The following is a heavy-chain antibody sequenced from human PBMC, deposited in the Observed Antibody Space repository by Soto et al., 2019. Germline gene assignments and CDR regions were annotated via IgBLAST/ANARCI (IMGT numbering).Heavy chain of an antibody. V-gene: IGHV3-23*01. D-gene: IGHD6-13*01. CDR2: ISGSGGST. Sequence: EVQLLESGGGLVQPGGSLGLSRAAAGFTFSIYAMSWVRQAPGKGLEWVSAISGSGGSTYYADSVKGRFTISRDNSKNTLYLQMNSLRADDTAVYYCAKATRGGAATLIRDYWGQGTLVTVSS. CDR1: GFTFSIYA. J-gene: IGHJ4*02. CDR3: AKATRGGAATLIRDY.